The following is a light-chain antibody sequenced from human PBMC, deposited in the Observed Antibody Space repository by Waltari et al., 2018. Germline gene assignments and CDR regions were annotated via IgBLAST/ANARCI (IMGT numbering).Light chain of an antibody. V-gene: IGLV2-14*01. CDR2: DVS. Sequence: QSALTQPASVSGSPGQSITISCTGTSSDVGGYNYVSWYQQHPGKAPKLMIYDVSNRPSGVSNRFSGSKSGNTDSLSISGLQAEDEADYYCSSYTSSNHYVFGTGTKVTVL. J-gene: IGLJ1*01. CDR1: SSDVGGYNY. CDR3: SSYTSSNHYV.